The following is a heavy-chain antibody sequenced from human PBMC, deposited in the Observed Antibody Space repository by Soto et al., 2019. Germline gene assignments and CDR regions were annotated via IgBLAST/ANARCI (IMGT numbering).Heavy chain of an antibody. CDR1: GLTFSSYA. J-gene: IGHJ6*02. Sequence: GGSLRLSCAASGLTFSSYAMSWVRQAPGKGLEWVSAISGSGGSTYYADSVKGRFTISRDNSKNTLYLQMNSLRAEDTAVYYCAKDLCNGWYSSMDVWGQGTTVTVSS. V-gene: IGHV3-23*01. CDR2: ISGSGGST. CDR3: AKDLCNGWYSSMDV. D-gene: IGHD6-19*01.